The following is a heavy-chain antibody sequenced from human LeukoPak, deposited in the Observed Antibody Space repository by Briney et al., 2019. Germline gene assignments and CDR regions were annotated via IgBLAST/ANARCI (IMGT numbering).Heavy chain of an antibody. CDR1: GFTFSNFA. J-gene: IGHJ3*02. CDR2: INDNGDST. V-gene: IGHV3-23*01. D-gene: IGHD6-19*01. CDR3: AKGALQAVAGTGGAFDI. Sequence: PGGSLRLSCAASGFTFSNFAMSWVRQAPGKGLEWVSAINDNGDSTYYADSVKGRFTISRDNSKSTLYLQMNSLRAEDTAVYYCAKGALQAVAGTGGAFDIWGQGTMVTVSS.